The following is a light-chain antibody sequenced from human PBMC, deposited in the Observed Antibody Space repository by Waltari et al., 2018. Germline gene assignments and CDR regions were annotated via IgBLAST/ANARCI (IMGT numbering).Light chain of an antibody. Sequence: QLVLTQSPSASASLGASVKLTCTLSSGHSSNIIAWLQQPPGKGPRYLMKVNSDGSPRKGDEIPDRFSGSSSGAGRYLTISSLQSEDEADYYCETGGHGTWVFGGGTKLTVL. CDR1: SGHSSNI. CDR3: ETGGHGTWV. V-gene: IGLV4-69*01. CDR2: VNSDGSP. J-gene: IGLJ3*02.